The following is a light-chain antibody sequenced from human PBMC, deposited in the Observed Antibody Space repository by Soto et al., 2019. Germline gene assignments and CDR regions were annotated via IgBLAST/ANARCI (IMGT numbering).Light chain of an antibody. CDR1: QTISSW. V-gene: IGKV1-5*03. J-gene: IGKJ1*01. CDR3: QQYGSSPPWT. Sequence: DSQMTQSPSTLSGSVGDRVTITCRASQTISSWLAWYQQKPGKAPKLLIYKASTLKSGVPSRFSGSGSGTEFTLTISRLEPEDFAVYYCQQYGSSPPWTFGQGTKVDI. CDR2: KAS.